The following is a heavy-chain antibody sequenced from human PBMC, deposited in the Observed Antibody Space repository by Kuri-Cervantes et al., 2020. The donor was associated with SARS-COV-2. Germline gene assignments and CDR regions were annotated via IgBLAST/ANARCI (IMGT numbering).Heavy chain of an antibody. V-gene: IGHV1-46*01. Sequence: ASLKVSCKAPETTFPNYDINWVRQAPGQGLEWMGIINPSGSGTRYPQRFQDRISMTRDTSTSTVYMELSSLTSEDTAVYYCVVGFFSSRKWDYWGQGTLVTVSS. J-gene: IGHJ4*02. CDR3: VVGFFSSRKWDY. D-gene: IGHD2-15*01. CDR2: INPSGSGT. CDR1: ETTFPNYD.